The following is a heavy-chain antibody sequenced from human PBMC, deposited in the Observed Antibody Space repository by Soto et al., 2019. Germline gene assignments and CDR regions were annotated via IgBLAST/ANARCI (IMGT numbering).Heavy chain of an antibody. CDR2: ISDDGTKK. J-gene: IGHJ4*02. CDR1: GFPFSSYA. V-gene: IGHV3-30-3*01. Sequence: QMQVVESGGGVVHPGKSLRLSCAGSGFPFSSYAFHWVRQAPGKGLEWVAVISDDGTKKYYADFVKGRFFISRHNYKDALYLEMNSLRIEDTDVYYCGRDTWARRTFYYDTGDTLWGQGTLVTVSS. D-gene: IGHD3-16*01. CDR3: GRDTWARRTFYYDTGDTL.